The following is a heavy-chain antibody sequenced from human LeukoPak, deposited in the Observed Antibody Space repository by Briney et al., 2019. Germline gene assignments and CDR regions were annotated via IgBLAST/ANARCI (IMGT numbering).Heavy chain of an antibody. CDR1: GFTFSSSW. J-gene: IGHJ5*02. Sequence: PGGSLRLSCAASGFTFSSSWMTWVRQAPGMGLGWVAHIKQDGSEKHYVDSVKGRFTIYRDNAKNSLHLQMNSLRAEDTAVYYCARHGRDSSSWHPFDPWGQGTLVTVSS. V-gene: IGHV3-7*01. CDR3: ARHGRDSSSWHPFDP. CDR2: IKQDGSEK. D-gene: IGHD6-13*01.